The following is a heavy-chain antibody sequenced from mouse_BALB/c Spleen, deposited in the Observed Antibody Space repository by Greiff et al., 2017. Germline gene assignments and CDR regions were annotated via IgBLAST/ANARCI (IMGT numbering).Heavy chain of an antibody. Sequence: EVKVVESGGGLVQPGGSLRLSCATSGFTFSDFYMEWVRQPPGKRLEWIAASRNKANDYTTEYSASVKGRFIVSRDTSQSILYLQMNALRAEDTAIYYCARYGKGAMDYWGQGTSVTVSS. J-gene: IGHJ4*01. CDR2: SRNKANDYTT. V-gene: IGHV7-1*02. CDR3: ARYGKGAMDY. CDR1: GFTFSDFY.